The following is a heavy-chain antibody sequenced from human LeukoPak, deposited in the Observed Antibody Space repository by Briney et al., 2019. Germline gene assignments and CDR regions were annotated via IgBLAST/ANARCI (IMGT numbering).Heavy chain of an antibody. CDR3: AQWLQDYFDY. V-gene: IGHV4-39*01. D-gene: IGHD3-22*01. CDR1: GGSISSSSYY. J-gene: IGHJ4*02. CDR2: IYYSGST. Sequence: SETLSLTCTVSGGSISSSSYYWGWIRQPPGEGLEWIGSIYYSGSTYYNPSLKSRVTISVDTSKNQFSLKLSSVTAADTAVYYCAQWLQDYFDYWGQGTLVTVSS.